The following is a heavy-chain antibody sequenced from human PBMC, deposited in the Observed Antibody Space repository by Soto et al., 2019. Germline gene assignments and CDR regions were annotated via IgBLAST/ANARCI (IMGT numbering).Heavy chain of an antibody. V-gene: IGHV1-18*01. CDR2: ISAYNGNT. J-gene: IGHJ5*02. CDR1: GYTFTSDG. Sequence: ASVKVSCRASGYTFTSDGISWVRQAPGQGLEWMGWISAYNGNTNYAQKLQGRVTMTTDTSTSTAYMELRSLRSDDTAVYYCARAYYDILTGYPVRWFDPWGQGTLVTVSS. D-gene: IGHD3-9*01. CDR3: ARAYYDILTGYPVRWFDP.